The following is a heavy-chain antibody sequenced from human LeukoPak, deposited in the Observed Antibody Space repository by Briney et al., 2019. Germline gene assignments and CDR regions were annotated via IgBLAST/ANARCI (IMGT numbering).Heavy chain of an antibody. Sequence: SETLSLTCTVSGGSISSYYWSWIRQPPGKGLEWIGYIYYSGSTNYNPSLKSRVTISVDTSKNQFSLKLSSVTAADTAVYYCARHRDYGDPLDYWGQGTLVTVSS. CDR3: ARHRDYGDPLDY. V-gene: IGHV4-59*01. CDR1: GGSISSYY. D-gene: IGHD4-17*01. CDR2: IYYSGST. J-gene: IGHJ4*02.